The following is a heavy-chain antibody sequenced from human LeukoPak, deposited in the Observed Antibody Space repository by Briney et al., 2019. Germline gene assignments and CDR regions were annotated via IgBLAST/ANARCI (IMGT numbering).Heavy chain of an antibody. D-gene: IGHD1-26*01. V-gene: IGHV3-69-1*01. CDR2: IGYGGNI. J-gene: IGHJ6*02. CDR1: GFTFSSYS. CDR3: TRDLGDSYAMDV. Sequence: MSGGSLRLSCAASGFTFSSYSFNWVRQAPGKGLEWVSYIGYGGNIYYADSVKGRFTISRDNAENSLYLQMNSLRGEDTAFYYCTRDLGDSYAMDVWGQGTTVTVSS.